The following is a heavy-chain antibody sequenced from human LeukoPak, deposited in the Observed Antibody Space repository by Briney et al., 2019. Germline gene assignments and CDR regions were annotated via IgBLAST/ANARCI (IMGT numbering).Heavy chain of an antibody. CDR3: TRDSNYDLLTASAFDI. D-gene: IGHD3-9*01. J-gene: IGHJ3*02. Sequence: PGGSLRLSCAASGYTFTSYYMHWVRQAPGQGLEWMGIINPSGGSTSYAQKFQGRVTMTRDTSTSTVYMELSSLRPEDTAVYYCTRDSNYDLLTASAFDIWGQGTMVTVSS. CDR2: INPSGGST. CDR1: GYTFTSYY. V-gene: IGHV1-46*01.